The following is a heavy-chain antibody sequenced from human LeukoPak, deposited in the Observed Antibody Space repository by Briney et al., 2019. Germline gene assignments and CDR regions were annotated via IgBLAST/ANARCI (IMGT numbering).Heavy chain of an antibody. Sequence: ASVKVSCKACGGTSSSNAISWVRQAPGQGLEWMGRIIPIFGTANYAQKFQGRVTITADKSTSTAYMDLSSLRSEDTAVYYCAIRRDGYNLRSRPSYYWGQGTLVTVSS. D-gene: IGHD5-24*01. CDR3: AIRRDGYNLRSRPSYY. V-gene: IGHV1-69*06. CDR1: GGTSSSNA. CDR2: IIPIFGTA. J-gene: IGHJ4*02.